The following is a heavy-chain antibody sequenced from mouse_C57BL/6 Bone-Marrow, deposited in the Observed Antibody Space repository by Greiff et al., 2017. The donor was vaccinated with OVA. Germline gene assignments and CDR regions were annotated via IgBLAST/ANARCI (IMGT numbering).Heavy chain of an antibody. Sequence: QVQLQQSGAELARPGASVKLSCKASGYTFTSYGLSWVKQRTGQGLEWIGEIYPRSGNTYYNEKFKGKATLTADKSSSTAYMELRSLTSEDSAVYFCARDYYGRDFDYWGQGTTLTVSS. V-gene: IGHV1-81*01. CDR2: IYPRSGNT. D-gene: IGHD1-1*01. J-gene: IGHJ2*01. CDR1: GYTFTSYG. CDR3: ARDYYGRDFDY.